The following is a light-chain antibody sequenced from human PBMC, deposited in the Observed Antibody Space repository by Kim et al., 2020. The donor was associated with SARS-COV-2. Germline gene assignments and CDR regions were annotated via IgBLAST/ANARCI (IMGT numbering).Light chain of an antibody. V-gene: IGKV1-5*01. CDR1: QSVGGW. CDR2: DAF. Sequence: AYVGDRVSISRRASQSVGGWLAWYQQKPGRAPKVLIYDAFSLESGVPSRFSGSGSGTEFTLTISGLQAEDFATYYCQQYDNYPWTFGQGTKVDIK. CDR3: QQYDNYPWT. J-gene: IGKJ1*01.